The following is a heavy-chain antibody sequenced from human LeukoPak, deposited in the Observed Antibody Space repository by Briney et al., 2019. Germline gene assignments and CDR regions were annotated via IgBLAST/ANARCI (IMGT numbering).Heavy chain of an antibody. CDR1: GFTFSNCA. D-gene: IGHD3-10*01. J-gene: IGHJ1*01. CDR2: SSYDGREE. V-gene: IGHV3-30*03. CDR3: ALGAHYGSGRTAEHFWN. Sequence: GGSLRLSCVASGFTFSNCAMHWVRQAPGKGLEWVAVSSYDGREEYYADSEKGRFSISRDSSKNTLFLQMNSLRIEDTAVYYCALGAHYGSGRTAEHFWNWGQGTLVTVSS.